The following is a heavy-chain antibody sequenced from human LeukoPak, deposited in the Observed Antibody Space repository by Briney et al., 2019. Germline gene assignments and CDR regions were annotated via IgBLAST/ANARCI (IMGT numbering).Heavy chain of an antibody. Sequence: PGGSLRLSCAASGFTFSSYGMHWVRQAPGKGLEWVAVISYDGSNKYYADSVKGRFTISRDNSKNTLYLQMNSLRAEDTALYYCAKDMRGYDEVYYYGMDVWGQGTTVTVSS. V-gene: IGHV3-30*18. CDR2: ISYDGSNK. CDR3: AKDMRGYDEVYYYGMDV. J-gene: IGHJ6*02. D-gene: IGHD5-12*01. CDR1: GFTFSSYG.